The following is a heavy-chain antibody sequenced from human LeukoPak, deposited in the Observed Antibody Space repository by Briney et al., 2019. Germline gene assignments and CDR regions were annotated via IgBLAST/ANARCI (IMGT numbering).Heavy chain of an antibody. V-gene: IGHV3-21*01. CDR3: ARVLTTVSAGAFDI. CDR2: ISSSYI. D-gene: IGHD4-17*01. Sequence: NPGGSLRLSCAASGFTFSSYSMNWVRQAPGKGLEWVSSISSSYIYYADSVKGRFTISRDNAKNSLYLQMNSLRAEDTAVYYCARVLTTVSAGAFDIWGQGTMVTVSS. CDR1: GFTFSSYS. J-gene: IGHJ3*02.